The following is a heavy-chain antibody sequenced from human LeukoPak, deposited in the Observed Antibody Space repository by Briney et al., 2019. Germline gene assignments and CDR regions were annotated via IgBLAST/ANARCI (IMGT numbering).Heavy chain of an antibody. Sequence: PGGSLRLSCAASGFTFSSYGMHWVRQAPGKGLEWVAVISYDGSNKYYADSVKGRFTISRDNSKNTLYLQMNSLRAEDTAVYYCAKGALSAPWGQGTLVTVSS. CDR3: AKGALSAP. CDR1: GFTFSSYG. D-gene: IGHD2/OR15-2a*01. J-gene: IGHJ5*02. CDR2: ISYDGSNK. V-gene: IGHV3-30*18.